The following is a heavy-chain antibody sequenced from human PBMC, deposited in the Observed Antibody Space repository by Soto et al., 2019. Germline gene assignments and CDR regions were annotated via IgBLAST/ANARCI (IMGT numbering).Heavy chain of an antibody. J-gene: IGHJ4*02. V-gene: IGHV3-48*01. CDR3: ARDTSNWDFDD. CDR1: GFTFSSYS. Sequence: GGSLRLSCAASGFTFSSYSMNWVRQAPGKGLEWVSYISSSSSTIYYADSVKGRFTISRDNAKNSLYLQMNSLRAEDTAVYYCARDTSNWDFDDWGQGTLVTVSS. D-gene: IGHD1-1*01. CDR2: ISSSSSTI.